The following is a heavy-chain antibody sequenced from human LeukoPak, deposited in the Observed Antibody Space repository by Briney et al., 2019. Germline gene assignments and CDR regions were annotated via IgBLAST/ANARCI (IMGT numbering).Heavy chain of an antibody. V-gene: IGHV3-23*01. CDR2: ISASTSTT. J-gene: IGHJ5*02. CDR1: GFTFSNYA. CDR3: AKSKEDCCGSFDP. Sequence: GGSLRLSCAASGFTFSNYAMSWVRQSPGKGLEWVSAISASTSTTYYADSVRGRFTISRDISKNTLYLQMNSLRVEDTAVYYCAKSKEDCCGSFDPWGQGTLVTVSS. D-gene: IGHD2-15*01.